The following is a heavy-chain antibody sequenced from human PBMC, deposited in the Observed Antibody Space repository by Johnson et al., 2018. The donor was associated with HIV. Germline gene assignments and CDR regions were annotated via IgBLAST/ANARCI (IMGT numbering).Heavy chain of an antibody. Sequence: MLLVESGGGVVQPGGSLRLSCEASGFTFSSYGMHWVRQAPGKGLEWVANIKQDGSEKYYVDSVKGRFTISRDNAKNSLYLQMNSLRAEDTALYYCASDGWELLGVAAFDVWGQGTLVTVSS. CDR3: ASDGWELLGVAAFDV. CDR1: GFTFSSYG. V-gene: IGHV3-7*05. J-gene: IGHJ3*01. CDR2: IKQDGSEK. D-gene: IGHD1-26*01.